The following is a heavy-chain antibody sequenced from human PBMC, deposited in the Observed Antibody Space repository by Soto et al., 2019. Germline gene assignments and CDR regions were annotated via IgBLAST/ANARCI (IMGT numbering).Heavy chain of an antibody. CDR1: GGSFSGYY. CDR3: AARVVFGVYNWFDP. J-gene: IGHJ5*02. CDR2: INHSGST. Sequence: SETLSLTCAVYGGSFSGYYWSWIRQPPGKGLEWIGEINHSGSTNYNPSLKSRVTISVDTSKNQFSLKLRSVTAADTAVYYCAARVVFGVYNWFDPWGQGTLVTVSS. V-gene: IGHV4-34*01. D-gene: IGHD3-3*01.